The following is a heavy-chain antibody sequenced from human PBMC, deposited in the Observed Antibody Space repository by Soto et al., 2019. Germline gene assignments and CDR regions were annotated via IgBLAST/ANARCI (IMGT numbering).Heavy chain of an antibody. CDR1: GGSISSSSYY. CDR2: IYYSGST. V-gene: IGHV4-39*01. J-gene: IGHJ4*02. CDR3: ARHLLSVVPAAIDY. Sequence: SETLSLTCTVSGGSISSSSYYWGWIRQPPGKGLEWIGSIYYSGSTYYNPSLKSRVTISVDTSKNQFSLKLSSVTAADTAVYYCARHLLSVVPAAIDYWGQGTLVTVSS. D-gene: IGHD2-2*02.